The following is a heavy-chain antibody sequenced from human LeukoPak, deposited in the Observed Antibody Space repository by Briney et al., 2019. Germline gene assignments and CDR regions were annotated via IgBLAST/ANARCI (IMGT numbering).Heavy chain of an antibody. D-gene: IGHD3-22*01. J-gene: IGHJ4*02. CDR1: GYTFTGYY. CDR3: ASTDYYDSSGYHLRY. Sequence: ASVKVSCKASGYTFTGYYMHWVRQAPGQGLEWMGWINPNSGGTNYAQKFQGRVTMTRDTSISTAYMELSRLRSDDTAVYYCASTDYYDSSGYHLRYWGQGTLVTVSS. V-gene: IGHV1-2*02. CDR2: INPNSGGT.